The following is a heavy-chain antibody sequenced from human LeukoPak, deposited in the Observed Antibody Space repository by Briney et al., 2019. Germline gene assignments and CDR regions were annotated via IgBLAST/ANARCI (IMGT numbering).Heavy chain of an antibody. Sequence: PSETLSLTCTVSGGSISSYYWSWSRQSPGKGLEWIGYISYSGSTNYNPSLKSRVTISVDTSKNQFSLRLRSVAAAGTAVYYCARTVGATSTSFDYWGQGTLVTVSS. CDR1: GGSISSYY. CDR2: ISYSGST. CDR3: ARTVGATSTSFDY. V-gene: IGHV4-59*08. D-gene: IGHD1-26*01. J-gene: IGHJ4*02.